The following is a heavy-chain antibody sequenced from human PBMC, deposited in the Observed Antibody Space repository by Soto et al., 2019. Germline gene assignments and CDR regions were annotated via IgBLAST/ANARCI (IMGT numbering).Heavy chain of an antibody. CDR3: ARLRASSWYLGGYLDY. J-gene: IGHJ4*02. CDR1: GFTFSEYY. V-gene: IGHV3-11*06. D-gene: IGHD6-13*01. CDR2: IVIGSDYT. Sequence: QVQLVESGGGLVKPGGSLRLSCAASGFTFSEYYMTWVRQAPGKGLEWVSYIVIGSDYTNYADSVKGRFTISRDNAKNSLYLEMNSLRVEDTAVYYCARLRASSWYLGGYLDYWGQGTLVTVSS.